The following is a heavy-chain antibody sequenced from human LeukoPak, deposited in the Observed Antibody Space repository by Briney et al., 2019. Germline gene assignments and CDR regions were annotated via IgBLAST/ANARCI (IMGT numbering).Heavy chain of an antibody. CDR1: GGSITSGGYY. D-gene: IGHD5-18*01. CDR3: ARLHGYSYAGDY. Sequence: SETLSLTCTVSGGSITSGGYYWGWIRQPPGKGLEWIGSVYYSGSIHYNPSLKSRVTISADTSKNQISLKLSSVTAADTAMYYCARLHGYSYAGDYWGQGSLVTVSS. CDR2: VYYSGSI. J-gene: IGHJ4*02. V-gene: IGHV4-39*07.